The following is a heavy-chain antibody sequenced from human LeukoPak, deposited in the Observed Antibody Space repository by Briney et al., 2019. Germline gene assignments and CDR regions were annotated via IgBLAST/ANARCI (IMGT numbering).Heavy chain of an antibody. CDR2: ISSSGSTI. CDR3: AGRSAAHYYYYYYMDV. V-gene: IGHV3-48*03. CDR1: GFTFSSYE. D-gene: IGHD6-6*01. Sequence: GGSLRLSCAASGFTFSSYEMNWVRQAPGKGLEWVSYISSSGSTIYYADSVKGRFTISRDNSKNTLYLQMNSLRAEDTAVYYCAGRSAAHYYYYYYMDVWGKGTTVTISS. J-gene: IGHJ6*03.